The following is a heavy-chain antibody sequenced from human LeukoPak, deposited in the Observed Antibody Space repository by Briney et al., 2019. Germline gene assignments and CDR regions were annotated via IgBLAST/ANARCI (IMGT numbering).Heavy chain of an antibody. CDR1: GASISIGSDY. D-gene: IGHD5-18*01. CDR3: ARVADTAINYFDY. V-gene: IGHV4-30-4*08. Sequence: SETLSLTCTVTGASISIGSDYWGWIRQPPWKGWECTCDGYYSETTYYNASLKSRLTISVDTSKNQFSLQLSSVTAADTAVYYCARVADTAINYFDYWGQGTLVTVSS. CDR2: GYYSETT. J-gene: IGHJ4*02.